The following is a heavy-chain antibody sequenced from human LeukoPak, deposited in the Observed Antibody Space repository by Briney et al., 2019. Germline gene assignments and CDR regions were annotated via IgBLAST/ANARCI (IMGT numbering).Heavy chain of an antibody. CDR2: ISATDSYI. Sequence: GGSLRLSCAASGFTFSSYSTNWVRQAPGKGLEWVSSISATDSYIYYADSVKGRFTISRDNAKNSLYLQMNSLRAEDTAVYYCARRRYYYDSSGYYYQTYYFDYWGQGTLVTVSS. J-gene: IGHJ4*02. CDR1: GFTFSSYS. CDR3: ARRRYYYDSSGYYYQTYYFDY. V-gene: IGHV3-21*01. D-gene: IGHD3-22*01.